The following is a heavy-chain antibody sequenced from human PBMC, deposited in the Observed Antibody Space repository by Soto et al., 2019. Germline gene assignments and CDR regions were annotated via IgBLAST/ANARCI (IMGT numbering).Heavy chain of an antibody. CDR3: ARDRYSSSEWFDP. Sequence: PSQTLSLTCAISGDSVSSYSAAWNWIRQSPSGGLEWLGRTYYRSRFFSDYAESVKSRIIINPDTSKNQFSLQLKSVTPEDTAVYYCARDRYSSSEWFDPWGQGTPVTVSS. J-gene: IGHJ5*02. CDR1: GDSVSSYSAA. CDR2: TYYRSRFFS. V-gene: IGHV6-1*01. D-gene: IGHD6-6*01.